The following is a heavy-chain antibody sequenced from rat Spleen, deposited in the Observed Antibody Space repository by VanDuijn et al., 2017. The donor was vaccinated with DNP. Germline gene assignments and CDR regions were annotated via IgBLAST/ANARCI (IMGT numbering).Heavy chain of an antibody. Sequence: EVQLVEPDGGLVQPGRSLKLSCAVSGFTFSDHNMAWVRQAPKKGLEWVASISTGGDDTYYRDSVKGRFTISRDNAKNTQYLQMDSLRSEDTATYYCARGGDGYDYWGQGVMVTVSS. D-gene: IGHD1-12*03. CDR3: ARGGDGYDY. V-gene: IGHV5S13*01. CDR1: GFTFSDHN. CDR2: ISTGGDDT. J-gene: IGHJ2*01.